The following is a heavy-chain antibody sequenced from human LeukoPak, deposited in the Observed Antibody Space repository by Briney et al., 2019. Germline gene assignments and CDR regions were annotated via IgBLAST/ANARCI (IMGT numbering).Heavy chain of an antibody. CDR2: ISSSSSYI. CDR1: GFTFSSYS. D-gene: IGHD6-19*01. V-gene: IGHV3-21*01. Sequence: GGSLRLSCAASGFTFSSYSMNWVRQAPGKGLEWVSSISSSSSYIYYADSVKGRLTISRDNAKNSLYLQMNSLRAEDTAVYYCASSSGWSPYYYYYMDVWGKGTTVTVSS. J-gene: IGHJ6*03. CDR3: ASSSGWSPYYYYYMDV.